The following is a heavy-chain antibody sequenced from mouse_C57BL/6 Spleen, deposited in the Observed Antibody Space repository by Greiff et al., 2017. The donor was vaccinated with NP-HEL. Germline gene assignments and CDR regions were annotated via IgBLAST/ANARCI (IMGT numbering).Heavy chain of an antibody. CDR3: ARADYGSSYKAWFAY. V-gene: IGHV1-50*01. D-gene: IGHD1-1*01. J-gene: IGHJ3*01. CDR1: GYTFTSYW. CDR2: IDPSDSYT. Sequence: QVQLQQSGAELVKPGASVKLSCKASGYTFTSYWMQWVKQRPGQGLEWIGEIDPSDSYTNYNQKFKGKATLTVDTSSSTAYMQLSSLTSEDSAVYYCARADYGSSYKAWFAYWGQGTLVTVSA.